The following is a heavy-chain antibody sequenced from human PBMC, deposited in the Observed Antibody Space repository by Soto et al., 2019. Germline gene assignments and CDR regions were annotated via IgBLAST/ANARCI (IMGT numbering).Heavy chain of an antibody. V-gene: IGHV3-23*01. CDR3: ANLDSWSPRHMDV. J-gene: IGHJ6*03. CDR1: GFMFSSYA. Sequence: GGSLRLSCVASGFMFSSYAMSWVCQPPGKGLQWVSTISISGGSTYYADSVKSRFTISRDNSKNTLYLQMNSLRAEDTAIYFCANLDSWSPRHMDVWGKVTTLSVFS. D-gene: IGHD3-3*01. CDR2: ISISGGST.